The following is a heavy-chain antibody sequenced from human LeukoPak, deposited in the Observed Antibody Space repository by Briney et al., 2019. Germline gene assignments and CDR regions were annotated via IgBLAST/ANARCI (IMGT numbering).Heavy chain of an antibody. J-gene: IGHJ4*02. CDR2: ISSSSSYI. CDR3: ARVPYYYDSSGYSDY. D-gene: IGHD3-22*01. V-gene: IGHV3-21*01. CDR1: GFTFGSYS. Sequence: GGSLRLSCAASGFTFGSYSMNWVRQAPGKGLEWVSSISSSSSYIYYADSVKGRFTISRDNAKNSLYLQMNSLRAEDTAVYYCARVPYYYDSSGYSDYWGQGTLVTVSS.